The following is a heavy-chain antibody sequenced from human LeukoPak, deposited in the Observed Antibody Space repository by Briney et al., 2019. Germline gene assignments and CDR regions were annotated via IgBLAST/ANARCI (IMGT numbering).Heavy chain of an antibody. Sequence: SETLSLTCTVSGGSISSSSYYWGWIRQPPGKGLEWIGSIYYSGSTYYNPSLKSRVTISVDTSKNQFSLKLSSVTAADTAVYYCARLIRNWELQQYYFDYWGQGTLVTVSS. D-gene: IGHD1-26*01. CDR3: ARLIRNWELQQYYFDY. J-gene: IGHJ4*02. CDR2: IYYSGST. V-gene: IGHV4-39*01. CDR1: GGSISSSSYY.